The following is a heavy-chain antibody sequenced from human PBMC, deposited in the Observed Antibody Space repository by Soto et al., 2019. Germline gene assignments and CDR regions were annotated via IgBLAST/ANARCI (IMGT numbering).Heavy chain of an antibody. J-gene: IGHJ4*02. CDR2: FSPILGTA. CDR1: GDSFSRYS. D-gene: IGHD1-26*01. CDR3: GRGVTSGSFPPFDY. Sequence: QVQLVQSGAEVKEHGSSVRVSCKASGDSFSRYSFSWVRQAPGQGLEWMGGFSPILGTANYAQKFLLRLTITSDESTSTAYMELNSLTFEDTAVYYCGRGVTSGSFPPFDYWGQGTLVTVSS. V-gene: IGHV1-69*16.